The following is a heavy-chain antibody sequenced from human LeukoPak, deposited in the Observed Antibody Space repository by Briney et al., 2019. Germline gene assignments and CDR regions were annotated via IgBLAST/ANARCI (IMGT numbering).Heavy chain of an antibody. J-gene: IGHJ4*02. CDR3: AKGVAVARPYYFDY. CDR2: IRGSGSST. Sequence: PGRSLRLSCAASGFTFSSSAMSWVSQAPGKGREWVSPIRGSGSSTYYADSVKGRFTISRDNSKNTLYLQMNSLRAEDTAVYYCAKGVAVARPYYFDYWGQGTLVTVSS. D-gene: IGHD6-19*01. V-gene: IGHV3-23*01. CDR1: GFTFSSSA.